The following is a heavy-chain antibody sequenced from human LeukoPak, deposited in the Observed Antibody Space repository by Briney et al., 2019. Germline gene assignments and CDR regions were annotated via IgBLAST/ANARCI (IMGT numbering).Heavy chain of an antibody. CDR3: ARAKKGVVPAAIYYYYYMDV. V-gene: IGHV4-34*01. Sequence: SETLSLTCTVSGGSISGYYWSWIRQPPGKGLEWIGEINHSGSTNYNPSLKSRVTISVDTSKNQFSLKLSSVTAADTAVYYCARAKKGVVPAAIYYYYYMDVWGKGTTVTVSS. D-gene: IGHD2-2*02. CDR2: INHSGST. J-gene: IGHJ6*03. CDR1: GGSISGYY.